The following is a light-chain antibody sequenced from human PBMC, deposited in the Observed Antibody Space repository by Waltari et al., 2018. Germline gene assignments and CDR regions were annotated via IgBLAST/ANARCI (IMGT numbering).Light chain of an antibody. J-gene: IGKJ4*01. CDR3: QQYGTSPVT. CDR2: GAS. CDR1: QSLNRKF. Sequence: EIVLTQSPGTLSLSPGETTTLSCRASQSLNRKFLAWYQQRPGQTPRLLIYGASTRAISTPDRFRGSGSGIDFTLTISRLQPDDFAVYYCQQYGTSPVTFGGGTKVEIK. V-gene: IGKV3-20*01.